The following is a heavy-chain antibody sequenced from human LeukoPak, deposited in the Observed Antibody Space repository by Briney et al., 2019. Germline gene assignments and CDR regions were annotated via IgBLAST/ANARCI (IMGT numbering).Heavy chain of an antibody. CDR2: ISSSSSYI. Sequence: LGGSLRLSCAASGFTFSSYSMNWVRQAPGKGLDWVSSISSSSSYIYYADSVKGRFTISRDNAKNSLYLQMNSLRAEDTAVYYCARDGLNSSSSEDYYYYYYMDVWGKGTTVTVSS. V-gene: IGHV3-21*01. J-gene: IGHJ6*03. D-gene: IGHD6-6*01. CDR1: GFTFSSYS. CDR3: ARDGLNSSSSEDYYYYYYMDV.